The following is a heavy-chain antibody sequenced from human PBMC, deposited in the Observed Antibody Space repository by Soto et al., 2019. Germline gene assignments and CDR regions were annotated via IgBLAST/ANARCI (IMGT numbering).Heavy chain of an antibody. J-gene: IGHJ4*02. CDR2: ISYDGSNK. D-gene: IGHD3-3*01. V-gene: IGHV3-30-3*01. CDR3: ARDKWNTIFGVVTPLFDY. Sequence: VGSLRLSCAASGFTFSSYAMHWVRQAPGKGLEWVAVISYDGSNKYYADSVKGRFTISRDNSKNTLYLQMNSLRAEDTAVYYCARDKWNTIFGVVTPLFDYWGQGTLVTVSS. CDR1: GFTFSSYA.